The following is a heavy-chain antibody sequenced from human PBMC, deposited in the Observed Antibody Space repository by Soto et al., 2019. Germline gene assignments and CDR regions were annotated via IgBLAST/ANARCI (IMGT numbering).Heavy chain of an antibody. D-gene: IGHD5-12*01. Sequence: SETLSLTCTVSGGSISSYYWSWIRQPPGKGLEWIGYIYYSGSTNYNPSLKSRVTISVDTSKDQFSLKLSSVTAADTAVYYCARAERGVVATIIDAFDIWGQGTMVTVSS. V-gene: IGHV4-59*01. CDR3: ARAERGVVATIIDAFDI. J-gene: IGHJ3*02. CDR2: IYYSGST. CDR1: GGSISSYY.